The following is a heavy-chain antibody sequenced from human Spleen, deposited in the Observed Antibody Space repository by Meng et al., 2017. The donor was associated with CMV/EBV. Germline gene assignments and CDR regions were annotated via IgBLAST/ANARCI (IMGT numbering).Heavy chain of an antibody. J-gene: IGHJ6*02. V-gene: IGHV3-74*01. CDR2: INSDGSST. D-gene: IGHD6-6*01. CDR3: ARGAARPYYYYYYGMDV. CDR1: GFTFSSYW. Sequence: GESLKISCVGSGFTFSSYWMHWVRQAPGKGLVWVSRINSDGSSTSYADSVKGRFTISRDNAKNTLYLQMNSLRAEDTAVYYCARGAARPYYYYYYGMDVWGQGTTVTVSS.